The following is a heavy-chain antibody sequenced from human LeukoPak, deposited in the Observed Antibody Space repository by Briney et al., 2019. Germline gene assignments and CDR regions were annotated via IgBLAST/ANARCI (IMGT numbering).Heavy chain of an antibody. Sequence: SQTLSLTCTVSGGSMSSYYWSWIRQPPGKGLEWIGYIYYSGSTNYNPSLKSRVTISVDTSKNQFTLKLSSVAAADTAVYYCARGRYGWLPFDYWGQGTLVTVSS. CDR1: GGSMSSYY. CDR2: IYYSGST. CDR3: ARGRYGWLPFDY. V-gene: IGHV4-59*01. D-gene: IGHD3-16*01. J-gene: IGHJ4*02.